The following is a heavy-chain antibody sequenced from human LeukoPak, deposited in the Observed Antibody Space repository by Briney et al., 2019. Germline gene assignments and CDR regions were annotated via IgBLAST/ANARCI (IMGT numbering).Heavy chain of an antibody. CDR2: IWYDGSNK. CDR1: GFTFSSYG. CDR3: ARERAGSILDY. J-gene: IGHJ4*02. V-gene: IGHV3-33*01. Sequence: GRSLRLSCAASGFTFSSYGMHWVRQAPGKGLEWVAVIWYDGSNKYYADSVKGRFTISRDNSKNTLYLQMNSVRAEDTAVYYCARERAGSILDYWGQGTLVTVSS. D-gene: IGHD3-3*01.